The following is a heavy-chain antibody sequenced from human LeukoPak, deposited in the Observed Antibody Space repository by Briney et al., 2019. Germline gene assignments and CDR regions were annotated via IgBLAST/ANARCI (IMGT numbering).Heavy chain of an antibody. CDR2: INPSGGGT. V-gene: IGHV1-46*01. CDR3: ARDPYYDILTGWGRAFDP. CDR1: GYIFTSYY. D-gene: IGHD3-9*01. Sequence: VTSVKVSCKASGYIFTSYYIHWVRQAPGQGLEWMGIINPSGGGTSYAQKFQGRVTLTRDTSTSTVFMEMSRLRSEDTAVYYCARDPYYDILTGWGRAFDPWGQGTLVTVSS. J-gene: IGHJ5*02.